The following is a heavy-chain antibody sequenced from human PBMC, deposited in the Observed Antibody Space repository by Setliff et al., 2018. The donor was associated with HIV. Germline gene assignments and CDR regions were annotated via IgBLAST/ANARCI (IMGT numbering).Heavy chain of an antibody. V-gene: IGHV3-9*01. CDR2: ISWNSGGI. J-gene: IGHJ6*03. CDR3: AKDTLPASARGSSMDV. CDR1: GFTFSRYW. Sequence: GGSLRLSCVASGFTFSRYWMSWVRQAPGKGLEWVSGISWNSGGILYADSVKGRFTISRDNAKNSLYLQINSLRVEDTALYYCAKDTLPASARGSSMDVWGKGTTVTVSS.